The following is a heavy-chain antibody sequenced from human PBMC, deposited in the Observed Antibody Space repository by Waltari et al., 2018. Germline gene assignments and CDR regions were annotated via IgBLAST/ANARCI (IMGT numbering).Heavy chain of an antibody. CDR1: GFSFRGYE. J-gene: IGHJ6*03. CDR3: ARPSTEYYYYYYYMDV. V-gene: IGHV3-48*03. Sequence: EGHVVGSGGGLVQPGGSRRPSGEASGFSFRGYEMNWIRQAPGKGLEWVSYISNSGSTMYYADSVKGRFTISRDNAKNSLYLEMNSLRAEDTAVYYCARPSTEYYYYYYYMDVWGKGTTVTVS. CDR2: ISNSGSTM.